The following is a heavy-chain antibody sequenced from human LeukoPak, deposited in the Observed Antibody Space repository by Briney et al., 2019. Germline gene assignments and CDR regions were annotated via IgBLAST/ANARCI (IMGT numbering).Heavy chain of an antibody. V-gene: IGHV3-23*01. Sequence: GGSLRLSCAASGFTFNTFAMGWARQAPGKGLEWVSSLSGSGDETHYADSVKGRFTISRDSSKNTLYLQMNSLRVDDTAVYHCVARPVRAVRGPFDFWGQGSLVTVSS. CDR2: LSGSGDET. J-gene: IGHJ4*02. CDR1: GFTFNTFA. D-gene: IGHD6-19*01. CDR3: VARPVRAVRGPFDF.